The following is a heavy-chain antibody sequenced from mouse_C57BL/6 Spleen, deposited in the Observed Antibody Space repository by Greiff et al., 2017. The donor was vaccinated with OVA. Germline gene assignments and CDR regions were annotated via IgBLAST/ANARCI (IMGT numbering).Heavy chain of an antibody. D-gene: IGHD2-4*01. V-gene: IGHV2-2*01. CDR3: ASIYYDYDGYYAMDY. CDR2: IWSGGST. J-gene: IGHJ4*01. Sequence: QVQLKESGPGLVQPSQSLSITCTVSGFSLTSYGVHWVRQSPGKGLEWLGVIWSGGSTDSNAAFISRLSISKDNSKSQVFFKMNSLQADDTAIYYCASIYYDYDGYYAMDYWGQGTSVTVSS. CDR1: GFSLTSYG.